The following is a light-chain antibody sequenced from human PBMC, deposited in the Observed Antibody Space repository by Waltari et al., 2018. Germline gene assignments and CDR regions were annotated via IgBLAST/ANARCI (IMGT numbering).Light chain of an antibody. CDR2: EVS. CDR3: SSYTSSSIG. Sequence: QSALTQPASVSGSPGQSITISCTGTSSDVGGYNSVSWYQQHPGKAPKLMIYEVSNRPSGVSNRFSGSKSGNTASLTISGLQAEDEADYYCSSYTSSSIGFGGGTKLTVL. CDR1: SSDVGGYNS. V-gene: IGLV2-14*01. J-gene: IGLJ3*02.